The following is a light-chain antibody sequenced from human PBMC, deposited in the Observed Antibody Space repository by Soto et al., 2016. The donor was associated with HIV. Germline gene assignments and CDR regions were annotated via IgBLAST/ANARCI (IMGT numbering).Light chain of an antibody. CDR2: AAS. CDR3: LQHNTYPLT. Sequence: DIQMTQSPSSLSASVGDRVTITCRASQSIGSYLNWYQHKPGKAPKLLIYAASSLQSGVPRRFSGSGSGTEFTLTINSLQPEDFATYYCLQHNTYPLTFGGGTKVEMK. J-gene: IGKJ4*01. V-gene: IGKV1-17*01. CDR1: QSIGSY.